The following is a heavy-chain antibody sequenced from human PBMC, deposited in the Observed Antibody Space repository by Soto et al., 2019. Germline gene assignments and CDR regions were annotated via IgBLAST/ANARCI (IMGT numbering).Heavy chain of an antibody. V-gene: IGHV5-51*01. J-gene: IGHJ4*02. D-gene: IGHD5-18*01. CDR3: ARHGTAMGRFDF. CDR1: GYSFSNYW. CDR2: IYPIDSDT. Sequence: SGESLKISCKGSGYSFSNYWIGWVRQMPGKGLEWMGIIYPIDSDTRYNPSFQGQVTISVDQSISTAYLQWSSLKASDTAMYYCARHGTAMGRFDFWGQGTLVTVSS.